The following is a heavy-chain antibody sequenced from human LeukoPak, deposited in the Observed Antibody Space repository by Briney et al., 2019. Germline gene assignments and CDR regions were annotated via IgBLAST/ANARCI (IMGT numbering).Heavy chain of an antibody. CDR3: TRASYSSRRGPWYFDY. CDR2: IYPGDSDT. Sequence: GESLKISCKGSGYSFTSYWIGWVRQMPGKGLEWMGIIYPGDSDTRYSPSLQGQVTISADKSISTAYLQWSSLKASDTAMYYCTRASYSSRRGPWYFDYWGQGTLVTVSS. CDR1: GYSFTSYW. J-gene: IGHJ4*02. V-gene: IGHV5-51*01. D-gene: IGHD6-13*01.